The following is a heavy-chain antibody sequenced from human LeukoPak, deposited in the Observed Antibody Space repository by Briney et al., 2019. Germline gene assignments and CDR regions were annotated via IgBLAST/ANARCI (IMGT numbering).Heavy chain of an antibody. D-gene: IGHD3-10*01. J-gene: IGHJ4*02. Sequence: SDTLSLTCSLSGGPLSSYYWSWLRQPTGKGLECLRYIYYSGSTIYNPSLKRRVTISVDTSKNQFSLRLSSVTAADTGVYYCARDLNGSGSYPFHYWGEGTLVTVSS. V-gene: IGHV4-59*01. CDR1: GGPLSSYY. CDR2: IYYSGST. CDR3: ARDLNGSGSYPFHY.